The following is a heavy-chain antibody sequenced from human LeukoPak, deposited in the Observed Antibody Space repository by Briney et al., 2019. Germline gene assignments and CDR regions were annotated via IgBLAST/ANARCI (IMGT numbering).Heavy chain of an antibody. V-gene: IGHV1-46*01. Sequence: GASVKVSCKASGYTFTSYYMHWVRQAPGQGLEWMGIINPSRGSTSQAQTFQGRVTMTRDMSTSTVSMELSGLRSEDTAVYYCARDGGDGYKANWFDTWGQGTLVTVSS. D-gene: IGHD5-24*01. CDR3: ARDGGDGYKANWFDT. J-gene: IGHJ5*02. CDR1: GYTFTSYY. CDR2: INPSRGST.